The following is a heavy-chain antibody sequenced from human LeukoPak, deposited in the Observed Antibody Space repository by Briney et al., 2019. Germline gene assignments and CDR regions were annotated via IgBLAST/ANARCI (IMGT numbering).Heavy chain of an antibody. V-gene: IGHV3-74*01. J-gene: IGHJ4*02. CDR1: GFTFSSYW. CDR2: IDSDGNTT. CDR3: GSEGTTGTTWGPDY. Sequence: PGGSLRLSCAASGFTFSSYWMHWVRQAPGKGQVWVSRIDSDGNTTTYADSVKGRFTISRDNAKNTLYLQMNSLRAEDTAVYYCGSEGTTGTTWGPDYWGQGTLVTVSS. D-gene: IGHD1-1*01.